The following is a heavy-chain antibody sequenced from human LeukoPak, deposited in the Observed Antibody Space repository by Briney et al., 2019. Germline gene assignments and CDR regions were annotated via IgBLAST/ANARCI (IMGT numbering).Heavy chain of an antibody. Sequence: PSETLSLTCAVYGGSFSGYYWSWIRQPPGKGLEWIGEINHSGSTNYNPSLKSRVTISVDTSKNQFSLELSSVTAADTAVYYCARGKAGRITIFGVVNPYYYYMDVWGKGTTVTVSS. CDR3: ARGKAGRITIFGVVNPYYYYMDV. D-gene: IGHD3-3*01. CDR2: INHSGST. J-gene: IGHJ6*03. V-gene: IGHV4-34*01. CDR1: GGSFSGYY.